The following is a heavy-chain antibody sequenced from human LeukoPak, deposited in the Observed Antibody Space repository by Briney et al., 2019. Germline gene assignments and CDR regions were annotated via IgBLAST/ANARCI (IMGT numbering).Heavy chain of an antibody. Sequence: GESLKISCKASGYTFTSYGISWVRQAPGQGLEWMGWISTYNGNTKYTQKVQGRVTMTADTSTSTAYMELRSLRSDDTAVYYCARDGHYSDSSGYPDYWGQGTLVTVSS. J-gene: IGHJ4*02. D-gene: IGHD3-22*01. CDR3: ARDGHYSDSSGYPDY. CDR1: GYTFTSYG. CDR2: ISTYNGNT. V-gene: IGHV1-18*01.